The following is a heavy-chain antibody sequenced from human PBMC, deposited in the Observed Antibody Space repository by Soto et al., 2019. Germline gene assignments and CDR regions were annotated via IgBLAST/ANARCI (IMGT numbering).Heavy chain of an antibody. CDR3: ARESSGWYYFDY. D-gene: IGHD6-13*01. CDR1: GYSFATYW. V-gene: IGHV5-51*01. Sequence: PGESLKISCKGSGYSFATYWIGWVRQMPGKGLEWMGIIYPGDSDTKYSPSFQGHVTISVDKSINTAYLQWSSLKASDSAMYYCARESSGWYYFDYWGQGTPVTVSS. J-gene: IGHJ4*02. CDR2: IYPGDSDT.